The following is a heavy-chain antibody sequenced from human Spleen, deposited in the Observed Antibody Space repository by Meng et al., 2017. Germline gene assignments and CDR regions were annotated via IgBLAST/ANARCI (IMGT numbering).Heavy chain of an antibody. V-gene: IGHV1-69*01. D-gene: IGHD1-1*01. J-gene: IGHJ4*02. CDR2: MIPIFGTA. Sequence: QVQLVQSGAEVKNPGSSVKVSCKASGDTFSSYTISWVRQAPGQGLEWMGGMIPIFGTANYAQKFLGRVTITADESTTTAYMELSSLRSEDTAVYYCARLTTVTQPGMDYWGQGTLVTVSS. CDR3: ARLTTVTQPGMDY. CDR1: GDTFSSYT.